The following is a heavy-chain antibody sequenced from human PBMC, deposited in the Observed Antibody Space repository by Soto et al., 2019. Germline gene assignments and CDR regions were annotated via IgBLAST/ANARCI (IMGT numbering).Heavy chain of an antibody. J-gene: IGHJ4*02. V-gene: IGHV1-18*01. D-gene: IGHD2-15*01. CDR1: GYTFTTYG. Sequence: QVQLVQSGAEVKKPGASVKVSCKASGYTFTTYGISWVRQAPGQGLEWMGWISANSGNTEYAQKFQGRVTMTTDTSAITAYMELRSLKSHDTAVYYCARAYCSGGSCYLDYWGQGTLVTVSS. CDR2: ISANSGNT. CDR3: ARAYCSGGSCYLDY.